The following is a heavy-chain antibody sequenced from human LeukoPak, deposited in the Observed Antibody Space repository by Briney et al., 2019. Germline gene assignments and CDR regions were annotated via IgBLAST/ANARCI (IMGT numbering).Heavy chain of an antibody. J-gene: IGHJ4*02. Sequence: GGSLRLSCAASGFTFSSYGMHWVRQAPGKGLEWVAVIWYDGSNKYYVDSVKGRFTISRDNSRNTLYLQMNSLRAEDTAVYYCAKDSSGYSYYFDYWGQGTLVTVSS. CDR1: GFTFSSYG. D-gene: IGHD3-22*01. V-gene: IGHV3-33*06. CDR2: IWYDGSNK. CDR3: AKDSSGYSYYFDY.